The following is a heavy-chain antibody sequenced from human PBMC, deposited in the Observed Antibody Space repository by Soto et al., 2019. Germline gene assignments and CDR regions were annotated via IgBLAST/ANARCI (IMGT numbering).Heavy chain of an antibody. CDR2: ISGSGGST. J-gene: IGHJ4*02. CDR3: AKDPNWGWGSYYFDY. CDR1: GFTFSSYA. Sequence: GGSLRLSCAASGFTFSSYAMSWVRQAPGKGLEWVSAISGSGGSTYYADSVKGRFTISRDNSKNTLYLQMNSLRAEDTAVYYCAKDPNWGWGSYYFDYWGQGTLVTVSS. V-gene: IGHV3-23*01. D-gene: IGHD3-16*01.